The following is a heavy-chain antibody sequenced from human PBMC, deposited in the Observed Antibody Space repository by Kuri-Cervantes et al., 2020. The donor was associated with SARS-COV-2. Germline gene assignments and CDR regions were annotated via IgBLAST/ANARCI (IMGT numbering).Heavy chain of an antibody. V-gene: IGHV3-74*01. J-gene: IGHJ4*02. Sequence: GGSLRLSCAASGFTFSGHWIHWVRQAPGKGLVWVSRINPDGSYTNNADSVKGRFTLSRDNAKNMLFLQMNSLRAEDTAVYYCARTVNYIQHYPDYWGQGTLVTVSS. D-gene: IGHD4-11*01. CDR1: GFTFSGHW. CDR2: INPDGSYT. CDR3: ARTVNYIQHYPDY.